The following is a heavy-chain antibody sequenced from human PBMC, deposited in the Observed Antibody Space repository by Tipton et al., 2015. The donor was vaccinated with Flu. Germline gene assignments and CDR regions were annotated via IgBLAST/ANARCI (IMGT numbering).Heavy chain of an antibody. CDR3: ARRDSEAFDY. CDR1: SGSISSYY. Sequence: TLSLTCSVSSGSISSYYWTWVRQAPGKGLEWIGYIYYTGTTSYNPSLESRVTISVDTSKNQFSLKLSSVTAADTAVYYCARRDSEAFDYWGQGTLVTVSS. D-gene: IGHD3/OR15-3a*01. J-gene: IGHJ4*02. CDR2: IYYTGTT. V-gene: IGHV4-59*08.